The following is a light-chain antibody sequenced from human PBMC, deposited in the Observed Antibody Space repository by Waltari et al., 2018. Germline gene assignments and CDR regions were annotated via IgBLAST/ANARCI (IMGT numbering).Light chain of an antibody. CDR3: SSYTTSSAPGV. CDR1: DSDVGAYDF. V-gene: IGLV2-14*01. CDR2: EVS. J-gene: IGLJ1*01. Sequence: QSALTQPASVSGSPGQSITISCSGTDSDVGAYDFVSWYQQHPGKAPHLIIYEVSNWPSGISKRFSASKSGNTASLTISGLQAEDEADYYCSSYTTSSAPGVVGTGTRVTVL.